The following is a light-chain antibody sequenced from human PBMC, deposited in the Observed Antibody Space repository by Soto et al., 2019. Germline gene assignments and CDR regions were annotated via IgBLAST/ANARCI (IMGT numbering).Light chain of an antibody. CDR2: EVT. CDR1: SSDVGAYNY. V-gene: IGLV2-8*01. Sequence: QSALTQPPSASGSPGQSVTISCTGTSSDVGAYNYVSWYQQHPGKAPKLMIYEVTERPSGVPDRFSGSKSGNTASLTVSGLQADDEADYYCSSYAGSNNLGFGGGTKLTVL. CDR3: SSYAGSNNLG. J-gene: IGLJ2*01.